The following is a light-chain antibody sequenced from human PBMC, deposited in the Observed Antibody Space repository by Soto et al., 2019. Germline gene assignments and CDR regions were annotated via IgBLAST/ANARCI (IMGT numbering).Light chain of an antibody. J-gene: IGLJ2*01. CDR1: SSNIGNNV. Sequence: QSVLTQPPSVSEAPRQRVTISCSGSSSNIGNNVVNWYQQLPGKAPKLLIFYDDLLPSGVSDRFSGSKSGTSASLAISGPQSEDGADYYCAAWDETLNVVVFGGGTQLPAL. CDR2: YDD. CDR3: AAWDETLNVVV. V-gene: IGLV1-36*01.